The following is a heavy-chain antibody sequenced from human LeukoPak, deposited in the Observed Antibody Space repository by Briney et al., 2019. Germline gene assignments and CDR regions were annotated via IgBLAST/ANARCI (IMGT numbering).Heavy chain of an antibody. V-gene: IGHV1-18*01. D-gene: IGHD1-1*01. Sequence: ASVKVSYTASGYTFTSYGISWVRQAPGQGLEWMGWISAYNGNTNYAQKLQGRVTMTTDTSTSTAYMELRSLRSDDTAVYYCARDRTTDDAFDIWGQGTMVTVSS. J-gene: IGHJ3*02. CDR1: GYTFTSYG. CDR3: ARDRTTDDAFDI. CDR2: ISAYNGNT.